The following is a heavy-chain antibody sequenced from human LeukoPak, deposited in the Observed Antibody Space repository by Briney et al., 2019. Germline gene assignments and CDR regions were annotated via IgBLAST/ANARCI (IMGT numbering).Heavy chain of an antibody. CDR2: INPNSGGT. J-gene: IGHJ5*02. V-gene: IGHV1-2*02. D-gene: IGHD4-17*01. CDR1: GYTFSRYG. Sequence: ASVKVSCKASGYTFSRYGISWVRQAPGQGLEWMGWINPNSGGTNYAQKFQGRVTMTRDTSISTAYMELSRLRSDDTAVYYCARIMTTVTRGWFDPWGQGTLVTVSS. CDR3: ARIMTTVTRGWFDP.